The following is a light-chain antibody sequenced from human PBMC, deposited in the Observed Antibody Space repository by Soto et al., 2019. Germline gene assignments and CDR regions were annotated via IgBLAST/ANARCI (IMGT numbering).Light chain of an antibody. Sequence: QSALTQPASVSGSPGQSITISCTGTSSDVGGYNYVSWYQQHPGKAPKLIIYEVSNRPSGVSNHFSVSKSGNTASLTISGLQAEDEADYYCSSYTSSSTWVFGGGTQLTVL. J-gene: IGLJ3*02. CDR1: SSDVGGYNY. V-gene: IGLV2-14*01. CDR2: EVS. CDR3: SSYTSSSTWV.